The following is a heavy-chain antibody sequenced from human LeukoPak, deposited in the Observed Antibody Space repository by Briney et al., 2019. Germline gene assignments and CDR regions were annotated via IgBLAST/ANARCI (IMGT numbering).Heavy chain of an antibody. D-gene: IGHD3-22*01. CDR3: ARSASGVSGYVLDY. CDR2: ISAYNGNT. V-gene: IGHV1-18*01. Sequence: GASVKVCCKASGYTFTSYGISWVRQAPGQGLEWMGWISAYNGNTNYAQKLQGRVTMTTDTSTSTAYMELRSLRSDDTAVYYCARSASGVSGYVLDYWGQGTLVTVSS. J-gene: IGHJ4*02. CDR1: GYTFTSYG.